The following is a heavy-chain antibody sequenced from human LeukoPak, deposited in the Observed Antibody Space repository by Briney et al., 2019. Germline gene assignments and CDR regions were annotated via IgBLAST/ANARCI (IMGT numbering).Heavy chain of an antibody. V-gene: IGHV1-18*01. CDR2: IIPIFGTA. J-gene: IGHJ4*02. Sequence: GASVKVSCKASGYTFTSYGISWVRQAPGQGLEWMGRIIPIFGTANYAQKFQGRVTMTTDTSTSTAYVELRSLRSDDTAVYYCAGLLGGSLTGCDHWGQGTLVTVSS. CDR1: GYTFTSYG. CDR3: AGLLGGSLTGCDH. D-gene: IGHD1-26*01.